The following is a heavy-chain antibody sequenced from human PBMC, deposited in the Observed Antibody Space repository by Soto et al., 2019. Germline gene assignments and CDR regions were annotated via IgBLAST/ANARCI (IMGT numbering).Heavy chain of an antibody. CDR2: IVVGSGNT. CDR3: ARASPTEKGHGSRYCSSTSCYGFDY. V-gene: IGHV1-58*01. CDR1: GFTFTSSA. D-gene: IGHD2-2*01. J-gene: IGHJ4*02. Sequence: SVKVSCKASGFTFTSSAVQWVRQARGQRLKWIGWIVVGSGNTNYAQKFQERDTITRDMSTSTANMELSSLRSDDTAVFFCARASPTEKGHGSRYCSSTSCYGFDYWGQGTLVTVSS.